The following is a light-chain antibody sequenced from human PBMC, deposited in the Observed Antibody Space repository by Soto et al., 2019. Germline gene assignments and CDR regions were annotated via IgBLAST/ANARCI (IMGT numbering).Light chain of an antibody. CDR2: EVS. CDR1: SSDVGSYNY. J-gene: IGLJ1*01. Sequence: QSVLTQPASVSGSPGQSITISCTGTSSDVGSYNYVSWYQQHPGKAPKLMIYEVSNRPSGVSNRFSGSKSGNTASLTISGLQAEDEADYYCQSYDSSLSGNYVFGTGTKVTVL. V-gene: IGLV2-14*01. CDR3: QSYDSSLSGNYV.